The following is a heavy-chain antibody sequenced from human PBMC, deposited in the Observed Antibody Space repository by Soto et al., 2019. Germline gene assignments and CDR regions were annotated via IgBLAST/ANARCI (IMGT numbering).Heavy chain of an antibody. Sequence: SETLSLTCAVSSGSISSSNWWSWVRPPPGKGLEWIGEIYHSGSTNYNPSLKSRVTISVDKSKNQFSLKLSSVTAADTAVYYCARDTGYSSSYWFDPWGQGTLVTVSS. J-gene: IGHJ5*02. CDR3: ARDTGYSSSYWFDP. CDR1: SGSISSSNW. V-gene: IGHV4-4*02. D-gene: IGHD6-13*01. CDR2: IYHSGST.